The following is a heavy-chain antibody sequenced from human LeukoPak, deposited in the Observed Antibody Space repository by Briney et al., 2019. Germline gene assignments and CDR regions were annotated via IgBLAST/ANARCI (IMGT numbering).Heavy chain of an antibody. CDR3: AREGYRGHVFIY. J-gene: IGHJ4*02. V-gene: IGHV4-59*01. CDR2: IYHSGDT. CDR1: GGSIGTYY. Sequence: SETLSLTCTVSGGSIGTYYWSWIRQPPGKGLEWIGYIYHSGDTKYNPSLKSRVTISVDTSKNQFSLRLRSVTAADTAVYYCAREGYRGHVFIYGAQGPLVTVPS. D-gene: IGHD5-12*01.